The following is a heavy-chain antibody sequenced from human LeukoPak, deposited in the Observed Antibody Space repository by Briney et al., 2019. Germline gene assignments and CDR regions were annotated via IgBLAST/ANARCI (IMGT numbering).Heavy chain of an antibody. CDR2: MSGSGGST. Sequence: GGSLRLSCAASGFTFSSYAMSWVRQAPGKGLEWVSGMSGSGGSTYYADSVKGWFTISRDNSKNTLYLQMNTLRAEDTAVYYCAKDREYSYVYDAFDIWGQGTLVTVSS. CDR3: AKDREYSYVYDAFDI. CDR1: GFTFSSYA. D-gene: IGHD3-16*01. J-gene: IGHJ3*02. V-gene: IGHV3-23*01.